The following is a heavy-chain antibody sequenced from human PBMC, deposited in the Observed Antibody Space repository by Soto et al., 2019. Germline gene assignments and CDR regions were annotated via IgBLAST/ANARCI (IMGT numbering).Heavy chain of an antibody. CDR1: GYILNNSG. Sequence: QGHLVQSGGEVKKPGASVKVSCKAHGYILNNSGVSWVRQAPGQGLEWIAWISTYKHDTKYAQKFQGRVTLTTDTSTNTASMELRSLTSDDTAVYFCTRAEQRLVSFSDYWGQGTLVTVSS. CDR3: TRAEQRLVSFSDY. V-gene: IGHV1-18*01. D-gene: IGHD6-13*01. J-gene: IGHJ4*02. CDR2: ISTYKHDT.